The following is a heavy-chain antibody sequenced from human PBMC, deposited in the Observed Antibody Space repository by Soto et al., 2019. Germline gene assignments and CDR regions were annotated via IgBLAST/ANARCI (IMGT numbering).Heavy chain of an antibody. D-gene: IGHD4-17*01. J-gene: IGHJ6*02. V-gene: IGHV3-30*18. CDR1: FTFSSYG. Sequence: FTFSSYGMHWVRQAPGKGLEWVAVISYDGSNKYYADSVKGRFTISRDNSKNTLYLQMNSLRAEDTAVYYCAKVSGESAVTTRYYGMDVWGQGTTVTVSS. CDR2: ISYDGSNK. CDR3: AKVSGESAVTTRYYGMDV.